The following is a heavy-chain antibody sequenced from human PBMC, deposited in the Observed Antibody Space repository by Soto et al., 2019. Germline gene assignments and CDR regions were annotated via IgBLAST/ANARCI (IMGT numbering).Heavy chain of an antibody. CDR3: ARGVGIAARPGYYYGMDV. D-gene: IGHD6-6*01. CDR2: IIPIFGTA. V-gene: IGHV1-69*13. J-gene: IGHJ6*02. Sequence: SVKVSCKASGGTFSNYAISWVRQAPGQGLEWMGGIIPIFGTANYAQKFQGRVTITADESTSTAYMELSSLRSEDTAVYYCARGVGIAARPGYYYGMDVWGQGTTVTVSS. CDR1: GGTFSNYA.